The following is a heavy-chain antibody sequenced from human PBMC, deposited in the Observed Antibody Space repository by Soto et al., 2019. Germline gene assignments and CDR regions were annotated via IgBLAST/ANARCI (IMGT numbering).Heavy chain of an antibody. Sequence: ASVKVSCKASGYTFTSYAMHWVRQAPGQRLEWMGWINAGNGNTKYSQKFQGRVTITRDTSASTAYMELSSLRSEDTAVYYCAKAEYGGNSFGGKFDSWGQGVLVTVSS. V-gene: IGHV1-3*01. CDR3: AKAEYGGNSFGGKFDS. D-gene: IGHD4-17*01. CDR2: INAGNGNT. J-gene: IGHJ4*02. CDR1: GYTFTSYA.